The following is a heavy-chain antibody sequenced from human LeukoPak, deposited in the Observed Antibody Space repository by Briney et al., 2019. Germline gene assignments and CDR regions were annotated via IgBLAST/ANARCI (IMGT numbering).Heavy chain of an antibody. V-gene: IGHV4-59*08. J-gene: IGHJ4*02. Sequence: SETLSLTCTVSGGSISSYYWSWIRQPPGKGLEWIGYIYYSGSTYYNPSLKSRVTISVDTSKNQFSLKLSSVTAADTAVYYCARGEEVGATTTLFDYWGQGTLVTVSS. CDR2: IYYSGST. D-gene: IGHD1-26*01. CDR1: GGSISSYY. CDR3: ARGEEVGATTTLFDY.